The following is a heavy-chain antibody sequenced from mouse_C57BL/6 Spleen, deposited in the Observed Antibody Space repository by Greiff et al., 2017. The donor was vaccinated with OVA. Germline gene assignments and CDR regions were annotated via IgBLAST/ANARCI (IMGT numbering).Heavy chain of an antibody. D-gene: IGHD3-2*02. CDR3: AQTAQAMFAY. CDR1: GYSITSGYY. J-gene: IGHJ3*01. CDR2: ISYDGSN. Sequence: ESGPGLVKPSQSLSLTCSVTGYSITSGYYWNWIRQFPGNKLEWMGYISYDGSNNYNPSLKNRISITRDTSKNQFFLKLNSVTTEDTATYYCAQTAQAMFAYWGQGTLVTVSA. V-gene: IGHV3-6*01.